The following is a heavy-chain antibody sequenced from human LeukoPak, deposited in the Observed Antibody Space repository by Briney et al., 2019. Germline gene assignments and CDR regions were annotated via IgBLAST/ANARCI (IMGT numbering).Heavy chain of an antibody. CDR1: GYRFPTYW. J-gene: IGHJ4*02. D-gene: IGHD2-2*03. Sequence: GEALQISFKGSGYRFPTYWIAWVRPVPGKGLEWMGIFYPDESNIRYSPSFQGQVTISADKSISTAYLQWSSLKASDTAMYYCARPPSRGYSSSFEYWGQGTLVTVSS. CDR2: FYPDESNI. CDR3: ARPPSRGYSSSFEY. V-gene: IGHV5-51*01.